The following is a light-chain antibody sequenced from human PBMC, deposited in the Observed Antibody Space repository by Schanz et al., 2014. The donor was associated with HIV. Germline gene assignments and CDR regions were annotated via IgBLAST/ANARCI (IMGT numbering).Light chain of an antibody. J-gene: IGKJ4*01. CDR3: QQSGDSGGT. CDR1: QSLGGSQ. Sequence: EIVMTQSPATLSLSPGERATLSCRASQSLGGSQLAWYQHKPGQAPRLLIYGASNRATGIPDRFSGGGSGTDFTLTISRLEPEDFAVYYCQQSGDSGGTFGGGTKVEIK. V-gene: IGKV3-20*01. CDR2: GAS.